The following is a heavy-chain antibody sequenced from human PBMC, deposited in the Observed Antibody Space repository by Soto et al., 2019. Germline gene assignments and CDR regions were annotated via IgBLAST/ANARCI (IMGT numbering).Heavy chain of an antibody. Sequence: GASVKVSCKASGGTFSSYAISWVRQAPGQGLEWMGGIIPIFGTANYAQKFQGRVTITADESTSTAYIELSSLRSEDTAVYYCARASVIVGSWFDPWGQGTLVTVSS. CDR1: GGTFSSYA. CDR3: ARASVIVGSWFDP. D-gene: IGHD3-22*01. J-gene: IGHJ5*02. CDR2: IIPIFGTA. V-gene: IGHV1-69*13.